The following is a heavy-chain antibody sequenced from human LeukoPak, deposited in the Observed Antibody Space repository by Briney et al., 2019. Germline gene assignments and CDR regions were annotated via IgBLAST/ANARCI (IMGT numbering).Heavy chain of an antibody. CDR2: INGNSGGT. Sequence: ASVKVSCKASGYSFTVYYMHWVRQAPGQGLEWMGWINGNSGGTNYAQKFQGRVTMTRDTSISTAYMELNRLRSDDTAVYYCAREVNAVTDAFDIWGQGTMVTVSS. D-gene: IGHD2-21*01. CDR1: GYSFTVYY. CDR3: AREVNAVTDAFDI. J-gene: IGHJ3*02. V-gene: IGHV1-2*02.